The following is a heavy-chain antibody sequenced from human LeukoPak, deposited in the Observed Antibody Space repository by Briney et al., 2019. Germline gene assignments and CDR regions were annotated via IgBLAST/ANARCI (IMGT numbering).Heavy chain of an antibody. D-gene: IGHD3-22*01. V-gene: IGHV4-38-2*02. CDR1: GYSISSGYY. CDR3: ARDPGYYYYDSSGYLGLYLDY. Sequence: PSETLSLTCTVSGYSISSGYYWGWIRQPPGKGLGWIGSIYHSGSTYYNPSLKSRVTISVDTSKNQVSLKLSSVTAADTAVYYCARDPGYYYYDSSGYLGLYLDYWGQGTLVTVSS. CDR2: IYHSGST. J-gene: IGHJ4*02.